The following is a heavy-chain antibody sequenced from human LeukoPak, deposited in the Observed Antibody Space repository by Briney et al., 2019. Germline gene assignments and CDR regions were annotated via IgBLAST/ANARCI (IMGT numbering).Heavy chain of an antibody. J-gene: IGHJ5*02. CDR1: GGCISSYY. Sequence: SETLSLTCTVSGGCISSYYWSWIRQPAGKGLERIRRIYTSGSTTYNPSLKSRVTMSVDTSKNQFSLKLSSVTAADTAVYYCAREDSSSWYVWFDPWGQGTLVTVSS. V-gene: IGHV4-4*07. CDR3: AREDSSSWYVWFDP. D-gene: IGHD6-13*01. CDR2: IYTSGST.